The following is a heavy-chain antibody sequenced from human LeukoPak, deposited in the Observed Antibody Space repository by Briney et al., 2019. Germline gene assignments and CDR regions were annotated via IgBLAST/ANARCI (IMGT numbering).Heavy chain of an antibody. D-gene: IGHD3-22*01. CDR3: ARALRYYSDSSGYAFDY. V-gene: IGHV1-69*01. CDR2: FIPIFRTA. CDR1: GSTFRRFA. J-gene: IGHJ4*02. Sequence: SVKVPWKAFGSTFRRFAISLVLQAPGQRPEWRGGFIPIFRTANYAQKFQGRVTITADESTSTAYMELSSLRSEDTAVYYCARALRYYSDSSGYAFDYWGQGTLVTVSS.